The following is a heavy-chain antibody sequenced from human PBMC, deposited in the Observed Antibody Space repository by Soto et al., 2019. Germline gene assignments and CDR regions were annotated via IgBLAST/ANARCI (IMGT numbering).Heavy chain of an antibody. J-gene: IGHJ4*02. CDR1: GYTFTGYY. CDR3: AGDRGSDSDY. D-gene: IGHD3-10*01. CDR2: INPNSGGT. V-gene: IGHV1-2*02. Sequence: QVQLAQSGAEVKKPGASVKVSCKASGYTFTGYYMHWVRQAPGQGLVWMGWINPNSGGTNYAQKFQGRVTMTRDTAISTAYMELSRLKSDETAVYSCAGDRGSDSDYWGQGTLVTVSS.